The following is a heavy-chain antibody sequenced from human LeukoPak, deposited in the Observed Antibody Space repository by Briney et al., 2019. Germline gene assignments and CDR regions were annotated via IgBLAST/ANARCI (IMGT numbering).Heavy chain of an antibody. CDR1: GYTFTSYY. CDR3: ARDGIAAWLDY. J-gene: IGHJ4*02. Sequence: SVKVSCKASGYTFTSYYMHWVRQGPGQGLEWMGGIIPTFGTANYAQKFQGRVTITADESTSTAYMELSSLRSEDTAVYYCARDGIAAWLDYWGQGTLVTVSS. CDR2: IIPTFGTA. D-gene: IGHD6-6*01. V-gene: IGHV1-69*13.